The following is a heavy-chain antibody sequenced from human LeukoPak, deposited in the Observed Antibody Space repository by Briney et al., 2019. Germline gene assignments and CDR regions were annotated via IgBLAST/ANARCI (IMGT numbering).Heavy chain of an antibody. J-gene: IGHJ4*02. CDR1: GGSICSYY. D-gene: IGHD1-26*01. Sequence: PSETLSLTRTVSGGSICSYYWSWLRQPPGKGLEWVGYIYYSGSTNYNPSLKSRVTISVDTSNNQFSLKLSSVTAADTAVYYWARGEEPQSPGYWGQGTLVTVSS. CDR3: ARGEEPQSPGY. CDR2: IYYSGST. V-gene: IGHV4-59*01.